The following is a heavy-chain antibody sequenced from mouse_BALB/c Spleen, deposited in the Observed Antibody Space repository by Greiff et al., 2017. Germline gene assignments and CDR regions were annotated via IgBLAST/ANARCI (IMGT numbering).Heavy chain of an antibody. CDR3: ASSLLRLYAMDY. D-gene: IGHD1-2*01. CDR2: IDPENGNT. J-gene: IGHJ4*01. CDR1: GFNIKDYY. Sequence: VQLKQSGAELVRPGALVKLSCKASGFNIKDYYMHWVKQRPEQGLEWIGWIDPENGNTIYDPKFQGKASITADTSSNTAYLQLSSLTSEDTAVYYCASSLLRLYAMDYWGQGTSVTVSS. V-gene: IGHV14-1*02.